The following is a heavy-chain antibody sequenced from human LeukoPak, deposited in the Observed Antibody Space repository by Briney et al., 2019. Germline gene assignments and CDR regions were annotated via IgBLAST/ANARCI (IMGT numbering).Heavy chain of an antibody. J-gene: IGHJ4*02. CDR3: ARDARVGDPFDY. CDR2: IRSDGDT. CDR1: GFTFSNYW. V-gene: IGHV3-74*01. Sequence: GGSLRLSCAASGFTFSNYWMHWVRQAPGKGLVWVSRIRSDGDTSYADSVRGRFTISRNNSKNTLYLQMNSLRAEDTAVYYCARDARVGDPFDYWGQGTLVTVSS. D-gene: IGHD4-17*01.